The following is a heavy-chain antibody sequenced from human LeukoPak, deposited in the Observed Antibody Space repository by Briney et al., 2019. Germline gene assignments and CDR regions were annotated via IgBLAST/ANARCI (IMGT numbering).Heavy chain of an antibody. D-gene: IGHD2-15*01. CDR1: GYSISSGYY. CDR3: ARNVVVVAATRDAFDI. J-gene: IGHJ3*02. V-gene: IGHV4-61*01. Sequence: SETLFLTCTVSGYSISSGYYWGWIRQPPGKGLEWIGYIYYSGSTNYNPSLKSRVTISVDTSKNQFSLKLGSVTAADTAVYYCARNVVVVAATRDAFDIWGQGTMVTVSS. CDR2: IYYSGST.